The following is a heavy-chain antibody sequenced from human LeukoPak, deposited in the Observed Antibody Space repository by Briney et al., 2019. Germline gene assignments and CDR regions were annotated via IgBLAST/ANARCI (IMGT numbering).Heavy chain of an antibody. V-gene: IGHV1-69*13. D-gene: IGHD2-2*01. CDR2: IIPIFGTA. CDR3: ARVDKADCSSTSCPFDI. CDR1: GGTFSSYA. Sequence: SVNVSCKASGGTFSSYAISWVRQAPGQGLEWMGGIIPIFGTANYAQKFQGRVTITADESTSTAYMELSSLRSEDTAVYYCARVDKADCSSTSCPFDIWGQGTMVTVSS. J-gene: IGHJ3*02.